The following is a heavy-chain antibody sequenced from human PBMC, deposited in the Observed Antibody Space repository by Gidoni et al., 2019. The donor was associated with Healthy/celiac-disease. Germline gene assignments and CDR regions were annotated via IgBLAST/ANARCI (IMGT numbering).Heavy chain of an antibody. CDR3: ARDRFVPERRWTPDPGAFDI. D-gene: IGHD2-15*01. V-gene: IGHV3-21*01. Sequence: EVQLVESGGGLVKPGGSLRLSCAASGFTFSSYSMHWVRQAPGKGLEWFSSISSSSSYIYYADSVKGRFTISRDNAKNSLYLQMNSLRAEDTAVYYCARDRFVPERRWTPDPGAFDIWGQGTMVTVSS. J-gene: IGHJ3*02. CDR2: ISSSSSYI. CDR1: GFTFSSYS.